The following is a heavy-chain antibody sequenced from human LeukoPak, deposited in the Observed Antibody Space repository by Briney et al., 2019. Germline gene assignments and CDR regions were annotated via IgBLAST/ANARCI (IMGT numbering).Heavy chain of an antibody. Sequence: SETLSLTCAVYGGSFSGYYWSWIRQPPGKGLEWIGEINHSGSTNYNPSLKSRVTISVDTSKNQFSLKLSSVTAADTAVYYCARALGGGNSEDAFDTWGQGTMVTVSS. J-gene: IGHJ3*02. CDR3: ARALGGGNSEDAFDT. D-gene: IGHD4-23*01. CDR1: GGSFSGYY. V-gene: IGHV4-34*01. CDR2: INHSGST.